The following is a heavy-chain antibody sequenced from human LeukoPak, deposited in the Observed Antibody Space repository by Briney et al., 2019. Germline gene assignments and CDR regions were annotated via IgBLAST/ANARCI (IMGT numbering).Heavy chain of an antibody. CDR1: GFTFNSYW. CDR3: ARGPGFLTDY. V-gene: IGHV3-7*01. Sequence: GGSLRLSCAASGFTFNSYWMTWFRQAPGQGLEWVANIKPDGSAKYCVDSVKGRFTISRDNAKNSLYLQMNSLRVEDTAVYYCARGPGFLTDYWGQGTLVTVS. D-gene: IGHD3-3*01. J-gene: IGHJ4*02. CDR2: IKPDGSAK.